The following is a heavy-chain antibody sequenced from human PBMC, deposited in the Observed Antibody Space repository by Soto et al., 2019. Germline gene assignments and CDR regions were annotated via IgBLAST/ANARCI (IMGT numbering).Heavy chain of an antibody. D-gene: IGHD3-22*01. Sequence: QVQLVQSGGEVKKPGASVKVSCKASGYTFTSYGITWVRQAPGQGLEWMGWISTYNGNTNYAQKLQGRVTMTTDTSTSTAYMELRSLRSDDTAVYYCATVGSSGSLPYYFDYWGQGSLVTVSS. V-gene: IGHV1-18*01. CDR3: ATVGSSGSLPYYFDY. CDR2: ISTYNGNT. J-gene: IGHJ4*02. CDR1: GYTFTSYG.